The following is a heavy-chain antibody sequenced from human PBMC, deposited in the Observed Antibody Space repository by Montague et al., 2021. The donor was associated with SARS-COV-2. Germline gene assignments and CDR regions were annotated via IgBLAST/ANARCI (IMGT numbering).Heavy chain of an antibody. CDR3: AGDATDYGSGSYYFPFAY. D-gene: IGHD3-10*01. J-gene: IGHJ4*02. CDR1: GGSITSYY. V-gene: IGHV4-4*07. CDR2: IYTSGST. Sequence: SETLSLTCTVSGGSITSYYWSWIRQPAGKGLECIGLIYTSGSTNYNPSLKSRVTMSVDTSRKQFSLKLTSVTAADTAVYYCAGDATDYGSGSYYFPFAYWGQGILVTVSS.